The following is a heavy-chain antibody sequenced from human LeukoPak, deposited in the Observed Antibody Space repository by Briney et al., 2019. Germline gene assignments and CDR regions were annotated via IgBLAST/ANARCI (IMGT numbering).Heavy chain of an antibody. CDR3: ARDRNWGLRSGFDY. D-gene: IGHD7-27*01. J-gene: IGHJ4*02. CDR1: GGSISSSSYY. Sequence: SSETLSLTCTVSGGSISSSSYYWGWIRQPPGKGLEWTGSIYYSGSTYYNPSLKSRVTISVDTSMNQFSLNLSSVTAADTAVYYCARDRNWGLRSGFDYWGQGTLVTVSS. V-gene: IGHV4-39*07. CDR2: IYYSGST.